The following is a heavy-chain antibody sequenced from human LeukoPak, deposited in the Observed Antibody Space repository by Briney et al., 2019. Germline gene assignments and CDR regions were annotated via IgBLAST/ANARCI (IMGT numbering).Heavy chain of an antibody. J-gene: IGHJ4*02. CDR3: ARPEYRYGYTLDY. V-gene: IGHV1-2*02. CDR2: IKPDSGAT. Sequence: GASVKVSCKASGYTFTCHYIHWVRQAPGQGLEWMGWIKPDSGATNYAQKFQGRVTMTRDTSISTAHMELNRLTSDDTAVYYCARPEYRYGYTLDYWGQGTLVTVSS. CDR1: GYTFTCHY. D-gene: IGHD5-18*01.